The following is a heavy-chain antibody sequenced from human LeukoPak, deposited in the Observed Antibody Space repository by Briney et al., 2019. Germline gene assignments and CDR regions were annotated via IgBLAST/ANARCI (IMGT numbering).Heavy chain of an antibody. CDR2: IWYDGSNK. J-gene: IGHJ4*02. V-gene: IGHV3-33*01. CDR3: ARDERITMIVVVPGKLNY. Sequence: PGGSLRLSCAASGFTFSSYGMHWVRQAPGKGLEWVAVIWYDGSNKYYADSVKGRFTISRDNSKNTLYLQMNSLRAEDTAVYYCARDERITMIVVVPGKLNYWGQGTLVTVSS. CDR1: GFTFSSYG. D-gene: IGHD3-22*01.